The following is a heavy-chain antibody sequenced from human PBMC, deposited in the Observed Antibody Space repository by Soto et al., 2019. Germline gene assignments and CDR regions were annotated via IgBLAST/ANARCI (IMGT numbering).Heavy chain of an antibody. J-gene: IGHJ6*02. Sequence: QVQLVQSGAEVKKPGSSVKVSCKASGGTFSSYAISWVRQAPGQGLEWMGGIIPIFGTANYAQKFQGRVTITADKYTSTAYMELSSLRSEDTAVYYCARDVEGYCSGGSCYSRYYGMDVWGPGTTVTGSS. CDR2: IIPIFGTA. D-gene: IGHD2-15*01. CDR3: ARDVEGYCSGGSCYSRYYGMDV. CDR1: GGTFSSYA. V-gene: IGHV1-69*06.